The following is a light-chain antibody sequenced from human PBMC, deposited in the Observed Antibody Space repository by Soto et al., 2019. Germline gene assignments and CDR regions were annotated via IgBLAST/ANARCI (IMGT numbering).Light chain of an antibody. V-gene: IGKV1-5*03. CDR3: QQYNTYWT. Sequence: DIQMTQSLSTLSASVGDRVTITCRASQSISTWLAWYQQKPGKAPRLLIYKASSLEIGVPSRFSGSGSGTEFTLTISSLQPDDFATYYCQQYNTYWTFGQGTKVEIK. J-gene: IGKJ1*01. CDR2: KAS. CDR1: QSISTW.